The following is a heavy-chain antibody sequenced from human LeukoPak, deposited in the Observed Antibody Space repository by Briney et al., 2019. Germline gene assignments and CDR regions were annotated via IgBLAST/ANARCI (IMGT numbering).Heavy chain of an antibody. J-gene: IGHJ4*02. V-gene: IGHV1-2*02. CDR2: INPNDGDT. D-gene: IGHD2-2*01. Sequence: ASVKVSCKASGYTFTDYYMHWVRQAPGQGFEWMGWINPNDGDTNYAQKFQGRVTMTRDTSISTAHMEVSWLRSDDTAVYYCARANFLYCSSSTCLFDYWGQGTLVTVSS. CDR1: GYTFTDYY. CDR3: ARANFLYCSSSTCLFDY.